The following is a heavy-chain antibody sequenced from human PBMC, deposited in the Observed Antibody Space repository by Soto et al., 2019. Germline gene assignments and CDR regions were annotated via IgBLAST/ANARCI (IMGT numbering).Heavy chain of an antibody. CDR1: GGSVSTYY. CDR2: MFYSGST. Sequence: QVQLQESGPGLVKPSETLSLTCTVSGGSVSTYYWSWIRQPPGKGLEWIGYMFYSGSTNYNPSLKSRGTISVDTSKNQFSLKLSSVTAADTAVYYCARDFGGYFKGYFDLWGRGTLVTVSS. CDR3: ARDFGGYFKGYFDL. D-gene: IGHD3-3*01. J-gene: IGHJ2*01. V-gene: IGHV4-59*02.